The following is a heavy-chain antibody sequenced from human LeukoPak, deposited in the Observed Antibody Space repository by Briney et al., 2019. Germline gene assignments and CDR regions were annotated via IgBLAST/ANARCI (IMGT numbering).Heavy chain of an antibody. CDR3: AREERLRWTAY. J-gene: IGHJ4*02. D-gene: IGHD4-23*01. V-gene: IGHV3-11*01. Sequence: GGSLRPSCAASGFTFSDYYMSWIRQAPGKGLEWLSYISSDGTTIQYADSVKGRFTISRDNAKNSLYLQMNSLRAEDTAVYYCAREERLRWTAYWGQGTLVTVSS. CDR1: GFTFSDYY. CDR2: ISSDGTTI.